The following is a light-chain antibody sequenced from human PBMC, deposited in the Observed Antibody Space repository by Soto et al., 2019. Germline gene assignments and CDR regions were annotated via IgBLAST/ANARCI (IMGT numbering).Light chain of an antibody. CDR3: QQSYSTPYT. CDR1: QSISSS. V-gene: IGKV1-39*01. J-gene: IGKJ2*01. CDR2: AAS. Sequence: DIQMTQSPSSQSASVGDRVTITCRTSQSISSSLNWYQQKPGKAPKLLIYAASTLQSGVPSRFRGSGSGTDFTLTIRSLQPEDSATYFCQQSYSTPYTFGQGTKLKIK.